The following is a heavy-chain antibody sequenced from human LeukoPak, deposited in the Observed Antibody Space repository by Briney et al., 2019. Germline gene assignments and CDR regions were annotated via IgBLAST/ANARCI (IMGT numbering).Heavy chain of an antibody. Sequence: GGSLRLSCAASGFTVSSNYMSWVRQAPGKGLEWVSVIYSGGSTYYADSVKGRFTISRHSSKNTLYLQMNSLRAEDTAVYYCTLETYYYDSSGYYPIPDAFDIWGQGTMVTVSS. CDR2: IYSGGST. CDR1: GFTVSSNY. CDR3: TLETYYYDSSGYYPIPDAFDI. D-gene: IGHD3-22*01. V-gene: IGHV3-53*04. J-gene: IGHJ3*02.